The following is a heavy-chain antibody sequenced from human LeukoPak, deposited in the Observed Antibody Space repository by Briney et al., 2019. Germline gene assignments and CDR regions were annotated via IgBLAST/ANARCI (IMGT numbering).Heavy chain of an antibody. J-gene: IGHJ3*02. CDR3: ARPSIPEGYFDWSYPNDAFDI. Sequence: PSETLSLTCTVSGGSISSSSYYWGWIRQPPGKGLEWIGSIYYSGSTYYNPSLKSRVTISVDTSKNQFSLKLSSVTAADTAVYYCARPSIPEGYFDWSYPNDAFDIWGQGTMVTVSS. V-gene: IGHV4-39*01. CDR2: IYYSGST. CDR1: GGSISSSSYY. D-gene: IGHD3-9*01.